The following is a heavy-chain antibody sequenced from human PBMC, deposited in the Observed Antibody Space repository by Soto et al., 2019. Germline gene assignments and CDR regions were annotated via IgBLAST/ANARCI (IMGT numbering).Heavy chain of an antibody. CDR3: EKGTGSPPRLFSP. CDR2: FSGSGGNI. CDR1: GLTFSTHA. J-gene: IGHJ1*01. V-gene: IGHV3-23*01. D-gene: IGHD3-16*01. Sequence: GGYLRLSCVASGLTFSTHAMSWVRQVPGKGLEWVSTFSGSGGNIYYGESVKGRFTISRDDPKNTLYLDMNSLRVEETAVYYCEKGTGSPPRLFSPRGQRTLVTVSS.